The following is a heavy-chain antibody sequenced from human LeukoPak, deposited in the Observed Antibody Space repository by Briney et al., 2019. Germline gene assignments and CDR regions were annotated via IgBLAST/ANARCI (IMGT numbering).Heavy chain of an antibody. Sequence: PSETLSLTCTVSGASISSYYWSWIRQSPGKGLEWIGYTYYSGNTNYNPSLKSRVTISVDTSKNQFSLKLSSVTAADTAVYYCASSRPDGYNYLGYWGQGTLVTVSS. V-gene: IGHV4-59*08. J-gene: IGHJ4*02. D-gene: IGHD5-24*01. CDR3: ASSRPDGYNYLGY. CDR1: GASISSYY. CDR2: TYYSGNT.